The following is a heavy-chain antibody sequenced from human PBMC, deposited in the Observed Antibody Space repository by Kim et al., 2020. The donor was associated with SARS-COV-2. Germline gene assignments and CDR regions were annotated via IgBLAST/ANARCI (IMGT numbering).Heavy chain of an antibody. Sequence: SVKGRFTISRDDSKSITYLQMKSLKTADTAVYYCSRWLSDSSGWYLGDYWGQGTLVTVSS. V-gene: IGHV3-49*02. J-gene: IGHJ4*02. D-gene: IGHD6-19*01. CDR3: SRWLSDSSGWYLGDY.